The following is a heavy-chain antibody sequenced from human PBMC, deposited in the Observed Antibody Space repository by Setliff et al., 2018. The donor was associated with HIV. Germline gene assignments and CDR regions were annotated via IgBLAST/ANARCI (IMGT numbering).Heavy chain of an antibody. CDR3: ARGLSSQTYCGTRPLGLDY. V-gene: IGHV4-4*08. J-gene: IGHJ4*01. CDR2: LHSLGSSRVSDTP. Sequence: PSETLSLTCSVSSGSMTGHYWTWVRQPPGKGLEWIGYLHSLGSSRVSDTPNYSPSLKSRITISLDTSKRQFSLTMTSVTAADTAVYYCARGLSSQTYCGTRPLGLDYWGQGSLVTVSS. D-gene: IGHD2-2*01. CDR1: SGSMTGHY.